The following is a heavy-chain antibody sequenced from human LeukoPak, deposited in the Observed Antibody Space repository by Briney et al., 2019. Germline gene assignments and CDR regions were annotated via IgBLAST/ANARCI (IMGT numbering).Heavy chain of an antibody. J-gene: IGHJ6*02. D-gene: IGHD2-2*01. CDR3: ARDYCSSTSCYFGDSPGYYYYGMDV. Sequence: SVKVSCKASGGTFSSYAISWVRQAPGQGLECVGRIIPILGIANYAQKLQRRVTITADKATSTAYMELSSLRSEDTAVYYCARDYCSSTSCYFGDSPGYYYYGMDVWGQGTTVTVFS. CDR1: GGTFSSYA. V-gene: IGHV1-69*04. CDR2: IIPILGIA.